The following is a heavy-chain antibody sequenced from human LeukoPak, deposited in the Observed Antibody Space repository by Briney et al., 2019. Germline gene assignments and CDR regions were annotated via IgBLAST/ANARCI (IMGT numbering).Heavy chain of an antibody. CDR1: GGPFSGYY. D-gene: IGHD2-2*01. V-gene: IGHV4-34*01. CDR3: ARGPCSTSCHRSWYFDY. J-gene: IGHJ4*02. Sequence: PSETLSLTCAVYGGPFSGYYWTWIRQPPGKGLEWIGEINHSGSTTYKPSLKSRVTISVDTSKNHFSLRLTSVTAADTAVYYCARGPCSTSCHRSWYFDYWGQGTLVTVSS. CDR2: INHSGST.